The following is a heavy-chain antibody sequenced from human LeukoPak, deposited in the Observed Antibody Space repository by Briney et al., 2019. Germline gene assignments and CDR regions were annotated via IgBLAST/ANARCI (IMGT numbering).Heavy chain of an antibody. CDR2: IYSSGST. D-gene: IGHD1-14*01. J-gene: IGHJ4*02. Sequence: SETLSLTCTVSGGSINNYFWSWIRQPAGEGLEWIGRIYSSGSTTYNPSLKSRVTLSVDTSKNQFSLKLTAVTAADTAVDYCARDGTYNNYDYWGQGTLVTVSS. CDR1: GGSINNYF. CDR3: ARDGTYNNYDY. V-gene: IGHV4-4*07.